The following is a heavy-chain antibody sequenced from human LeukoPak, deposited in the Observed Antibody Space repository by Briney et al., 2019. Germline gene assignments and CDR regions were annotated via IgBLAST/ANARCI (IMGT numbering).Heavy chain of an antibody. CDR1: GYSISSGYY. CDR2: IYHSGST. D-gene: IGHD1-26*01. Sequence: PSETLSLTCAVSGYSISSGYYWGWIRQPPGKGLEWIGSIYHSGSTYYNPSLKSRVTISVDTSKNQFSLKLNSVTAADTAVYYCAREVVGGGYYYYYMDVWGKGTTVTVSS. V-gene: IGHV4-38-2*02. CDR3: AREVVGGGYYYYYMDV. J-gene: IGHJ6*03.